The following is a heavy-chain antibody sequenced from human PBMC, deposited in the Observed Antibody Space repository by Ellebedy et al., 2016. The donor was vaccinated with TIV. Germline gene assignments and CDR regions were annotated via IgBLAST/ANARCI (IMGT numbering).Heavy chain of an antibody. Sequence: GGSLRLXXAASGFTFSGYWMNWVRQAPGKGLEWVASINQDGSETDCVDSVKGRFTISRDNAKNSLFLQVNSLRAEDTAVYYCARGPSHLLPNNWFDRWGQGTLVTVSS. CDR2: INQDGSET. CDR1: GFTFSGYW. D-gene: IGHD3-10*01. CDR3: ARGPSHLLPNNWFDR. J-gene: IGHJ5*02. V-gene: IGHV3-7*03.